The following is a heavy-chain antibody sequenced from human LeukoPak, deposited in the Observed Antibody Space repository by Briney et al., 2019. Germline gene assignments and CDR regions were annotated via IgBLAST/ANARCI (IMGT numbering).Heavy chain of an antibody. Sequence: GGSLRLSRAASGLTFADYTMHWVRQAPGKGLEWVSLISRNGVATKYADSVRGRFTISRDDSKNTLYLQMNSLRAEDTAIYYCAKGISGWYQAPFESWGQGTLVTVSS. CDR2: ISRNGVAT. CDR1: GLTFADYT. J-gene: IGHJ4*02. D-gene: IGHD6-19*01. V-gene: IGHV3-43*01. CDR3: AKGISGWYQAPFES.